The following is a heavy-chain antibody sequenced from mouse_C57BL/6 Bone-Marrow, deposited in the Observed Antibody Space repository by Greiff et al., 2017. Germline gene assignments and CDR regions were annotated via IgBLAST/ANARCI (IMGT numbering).Heavy chain of an antibody. J-gene: IGHJ3*01. V-gene: IGHV3-6*01. CDR3: ANYYGSSYQAWFAY. D-gene: IGHD1-1*01. CDR2: ISYDGSN. CDR1: GYSITSGYY. Sequence: EVKLQESGPGLVKPSQSLSLTCSVTGYSITSGYYWNWIRQFPGNKLEWMGYISYDGSNNYNPSLKNRISITRDTSKNQFFLKLNSVTTEDTATYYCANYYGSSYQAWFAYWGQGTLVTVSA.